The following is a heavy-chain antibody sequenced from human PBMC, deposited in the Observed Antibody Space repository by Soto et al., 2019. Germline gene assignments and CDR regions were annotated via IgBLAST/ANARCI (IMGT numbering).Heavy chain of an antibody. CDR3: ARDDDNEANAFDY. V-gene: IGHV3-33*01. Sequence: PGGSLRLSCAASGFTFSRYGMHWVGQAPGKGLEGVALIRNVGIRKVYLASVKGRFSISRDNSKNTLDLQMNSLRAEVTAVYYCARDDDNEANAFDYWGSGTLVTVSS. CDR2: IRNVGIRK. D-gene: IGHD2-8*01. J-gene: IGHJ4*02. CDR1: GFTFSRYG.